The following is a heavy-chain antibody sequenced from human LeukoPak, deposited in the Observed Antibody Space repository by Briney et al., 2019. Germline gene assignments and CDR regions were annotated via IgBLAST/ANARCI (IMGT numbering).Heavy chain of an antibody. CDR2: IRYDGRNK. CDR3: ARDNYDSSTPYYFDY. CDR1: GFTFSSCG. D-gene: IGHD3-22*01. Sequence: GGSLRLSCAASGFTFSSCGMHWVRQAPGKGLEWVAFIRYDGRNKYYADSVKGRFTISRDNAKNSLYLQMNSLRAEDTAVYYCARDNYDSSTPYYFDYWGQGTLVTVSS. J-gene: IGHJ4*02. V-gene: IGHV3-30*02.